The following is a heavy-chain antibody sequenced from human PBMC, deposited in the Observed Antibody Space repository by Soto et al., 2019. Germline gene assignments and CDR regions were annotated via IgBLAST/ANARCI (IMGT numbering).Heavy chain of an antibody. Sequence: QVQLVQSGAEVKKPGASVKVSCKTSGYTFTGYGINWVRQAPGHGLEWMGWISVFNGNTKYGQNIQDRVIMTTDTSSSTAYMKLTSLLSDDPAVYFCGRDGIGGIIDSWGQGTMLIVSS. J-gene: IGHJ3*01. V-gene: IGHV1-18*01. CDR3: GRDGIGGIIDS. CDR2: ISVFNGNT. CDR1: GYTFTGYG. D-gene: IGHD2-15*01.